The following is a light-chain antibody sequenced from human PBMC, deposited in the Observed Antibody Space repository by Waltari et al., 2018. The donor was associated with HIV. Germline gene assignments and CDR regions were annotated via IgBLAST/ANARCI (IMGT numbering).Light chain of an antibody. CDR3: QNYDSAPVA. J-gene: IGKJ5*01. CDR2: GAS. CDR1: RDISNV. Sequence: RVTITCRASRDISNVLAWYQQKSGEVPKLLIYGASTLRSGVSSRFRGSGSGTEFTLTINGLQPEDVASYYCQNYDSAPVAFGQGTRLEI. V-gene: IGKV1-27*01.